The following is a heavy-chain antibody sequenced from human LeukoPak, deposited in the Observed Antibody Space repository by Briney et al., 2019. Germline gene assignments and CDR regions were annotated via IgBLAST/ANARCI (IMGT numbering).Heavy chain of an antibody. CDR1: GGTFISYA. Sequence: SVKVSCKASGGTFISYAISWVRQAPGQGLGWMGGIIPIFGTANYAQKFQGRVTITADESTSTAYMELRSLRSDDTAVYYCARAQKGACGYWGQGTLVTVSS. J-gene: IGHJ4*02. CDR3: ARAQKGACGY. CDR2: IIPIFGTA. V-gene: IGHV1-69*13.